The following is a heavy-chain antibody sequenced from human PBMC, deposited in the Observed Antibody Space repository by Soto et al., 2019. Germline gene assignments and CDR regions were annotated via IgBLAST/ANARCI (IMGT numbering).Heavy chain of an antibody. CDR2: ISSSSSYI. Sequence: EVQLVESGGGLVKPGGSLRLSCAASGFTFSSYSMNWVRQAPGKGLEWVSSISSSSSYIYYADSVKGRFTISRDNAKNSLYLQMNSLRAEDTAVYYCARDPLIAVAGQVWNYWGQGTLVTVSS. J-gene: IGHJ4*02. V-gene: IGHV3-21*01. CDR1: GFTFSSYS. CDR3: ARDPLIAVAGQVWNY. D-gene: IGHD6-19*01.